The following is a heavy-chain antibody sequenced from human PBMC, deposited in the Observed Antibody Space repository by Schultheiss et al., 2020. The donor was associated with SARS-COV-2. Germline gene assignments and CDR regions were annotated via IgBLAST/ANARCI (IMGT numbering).Heavy chain of an antibody. CDR3: TNSEYKSIGHDY. CDR2: IKSKTDGGTT. CDR1: GFTFSNAW. Sequence: GGSLRLSCAASGFTFSNAWMSWVSQAPGKGLEWVGRIKSKTDGGTTDYAAPVKGRFTISRDDSKNTLYLQMNSLKTEDTAVYYCTNSEYKSIGHDYWGQGTLVTVSS. D-gene: IGHD1-1*01. V-gene: IGHV3-15*01. J-gene: IGHJ4*02.